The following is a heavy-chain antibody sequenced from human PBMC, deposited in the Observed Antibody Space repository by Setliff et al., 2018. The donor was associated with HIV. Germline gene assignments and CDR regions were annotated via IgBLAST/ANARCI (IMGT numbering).Heavy chain of an antibody. CDR2: IFHSGDT. CDR1: GVSVGSGDYY. J-gene: IGHJ4*02. V-gene: IGHV4-31*03. CDR3: ATRPRIAARPFDY. Sequence: SETLSLPCSVSGVSVGSGDYYWHWIRQHPEKALEWIGYIFHSGDTYYNPSLKSRISMSVDTSNNQFSLELTSLTAADTAVYYCATRPRIAARPFDYCGQGMLVTVSS. D-gene: IGHD6-6*01.